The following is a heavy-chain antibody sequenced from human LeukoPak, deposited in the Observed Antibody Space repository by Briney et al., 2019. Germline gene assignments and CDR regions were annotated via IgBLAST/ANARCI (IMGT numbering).Heavy chain of an antibody. J-gene: IGHJ3*02. D-gene: IGHD6-13*01. Sequence: SETLSLTCTVSGGSISSSSYYWGWIRQPPGKGLEWIGSIYYSGSTNYNPSLKSRVTISVDTSKNQFSLKLSSVTAADTAVYYCVRGGYSSSWYAYRAFDIWGQGTMVTVSS. CDR1: GGSISSSSYY. CDR3: VRGGYSSSWYAYRAFDI. V-gene: IGHV4-39*07. CDR2: IYYSGST.